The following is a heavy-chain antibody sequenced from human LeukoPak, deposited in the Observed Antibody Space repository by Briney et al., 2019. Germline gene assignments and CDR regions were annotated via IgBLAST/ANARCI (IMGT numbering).Heavy chain of an antibody. J-gene: IGHJ6*02. D-gene: IGHD1-26*01. CDR3: TYYRRDPRGFYYGMDV. CDR2: IRDKASNYAA. Sequence: GGSLILSCAASGFTFSDSDMHWVRQTSGKGLEWVGRIRDKASNYAAAYAAPVKGRFTISRDDSKNTACLQMNSLKTEDTAIYYCTYYRRDPRGFYYGMDVWGQGTTVTVSS. V-gene: IGHV3-73*01. CDR1: GFTFSDSD.